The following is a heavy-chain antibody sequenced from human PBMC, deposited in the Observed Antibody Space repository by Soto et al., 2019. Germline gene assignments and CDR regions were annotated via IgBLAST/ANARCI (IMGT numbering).Heavy chain of an antibody. CDR3: ARGLGLYYFDY. D-gene: IGHD1-26*01. V-gene: IGHV1-3*01. J-gene: IGHJ4*02. Sequence: QVQLVQSGAEVKKPGASVKVSCKASGYTFTSYAMHWVRQAPGQRLEWMGWINAGNGNTKYSQKFQGRVTITRATSASTASMELSSLRSEDTAVYYCARGLGLYYFDYWGQGTLVTVSS. CDR1: GYTFTSYA. CDR2: INAGNGNT.